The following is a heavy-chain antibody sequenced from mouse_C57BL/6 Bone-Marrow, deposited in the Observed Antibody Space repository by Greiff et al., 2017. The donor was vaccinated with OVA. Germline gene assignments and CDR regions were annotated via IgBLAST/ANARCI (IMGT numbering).Heavy chain of an antibody. J-gene: IGHJ2*01. V-gene: IGHV1-20*01. Sequence: EVQLVESGPELVKPGDSVKISCKASGYSFTGYFMNWVMQSHGKSLEWIGRINPYNGDTFYNQKFKGKATLTVDKSSSTAHMELRRLTSEDSAVYYCALLRYYFDYWGQGTTLTVSS. CDR2: INPYNGDT. CDR3: ALLRYYFDY. CDR1: GYSFTGYF. D-gene: IGHD1-1*01.